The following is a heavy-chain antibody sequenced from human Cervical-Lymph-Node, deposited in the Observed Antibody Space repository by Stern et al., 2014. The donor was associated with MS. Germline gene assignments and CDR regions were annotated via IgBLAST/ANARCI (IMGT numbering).Heavy chain of an antibody. J-gene: IGHJ6*02. CDR1: GFTFSSYG. CDR2: IWYDGSNK. Sequence: VHLVESGGGVVQPGRSLRLSCAASGFTFSSYGMHWVRQAPGKGLEWVAVIWYDGSNKYYADSVKGRFTISRDNSKNTLYLQMNSLRAEDTAVYYCASVAVAGNYYYYGMDVWGQGTTVTVSS. D-gene: IGHD6-19*01. CDR3: ASVAVAGNYYYYGMDV. V-gene: IGHV3-33*01.